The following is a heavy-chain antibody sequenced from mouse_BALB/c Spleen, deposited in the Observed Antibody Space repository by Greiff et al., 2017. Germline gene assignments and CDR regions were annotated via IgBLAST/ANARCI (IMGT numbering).Heavy chain of an antibody. CDR3: ARHDGYWYFDV. J-gene: IGHJ1*01. CDR2: INSNGGST. D-gene: IGHD2-3*01. CDR1: GFTFSSYY. V-gene: IGHV5-6-2*01. Sequence: DVQLVESGGGLVKLGGSLKLSCAASGFTFSSYYMSWVRQTPEKRLELVAAINSNGGSTYYPDTVKGRFTISRDNAKNTLYLQMSSLKSEDTALYYCARHDGYWYFDVWGAGTTVTVSS.